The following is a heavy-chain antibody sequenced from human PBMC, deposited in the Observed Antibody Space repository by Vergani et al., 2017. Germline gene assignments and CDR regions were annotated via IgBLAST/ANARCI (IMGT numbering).Heavy chain of an antibody. Sequence: EVQLVESGGGLVKPGGSLRLSCAASGFTFSSYSMNWVRQAPGKGLEWVSSISSSSSYIYYADSVKGRFTISRDNAKNSLYLQMNSLRAEETAVYYCARVDGRSSGWFRPRAFQHWGQGTLVTVSS. CDR1: GFTFSSYS. CDR3: ARVDGRSSGWFRPRAFQH. J-gene: IGHJ1*01. V-gene: IGHV3-21*01. D-gene: IGHD6-19*01. CDR2: ISSSSSYI.